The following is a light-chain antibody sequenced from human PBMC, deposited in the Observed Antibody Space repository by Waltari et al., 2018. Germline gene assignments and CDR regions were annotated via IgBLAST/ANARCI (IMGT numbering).Light chain of an antibody. Sequence: DIQMTQSPSSLSASVGDRVTITCRASQNLRIYLNWYQQKPGKAPNLLIYAASNLQSGIPSRFSGGGSGTDFTLTISSLQPEDSATYYCQQSYSSPPHTFGQGTKLEIK. CDR2: AAS. CDR3: QQSYSSPPHT. CDR1: QNLRIY. V-gene: IGKV1-39*01. J-gene: IGKJ2*01.